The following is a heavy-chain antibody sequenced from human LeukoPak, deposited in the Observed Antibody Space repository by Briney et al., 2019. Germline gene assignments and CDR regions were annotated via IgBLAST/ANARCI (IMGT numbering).Heavy chain of an antibody. CDR2: IKQDGSGE. CDR3: TTGYSSGWYNEGNY. D-gene: IGHD6-19*01. CDR1: GFTFSRYW. V-gene: IGHV3-7*01. J-gene: IGHJ4*02. Sequence: GGSLRLSCVDSGFTFSRYWMSWVRQAPGKGLEWVAKIKQDGSGEYYLDSVKGRFTISRDNAKNSLYLQMNSLRADDTAVYFCTTGYSSGWYNEGNYWGQGTLVTVSS.